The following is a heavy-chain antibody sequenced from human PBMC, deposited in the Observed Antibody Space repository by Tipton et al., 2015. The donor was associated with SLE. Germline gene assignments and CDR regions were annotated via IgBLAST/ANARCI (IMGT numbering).Heavy chain of an antibody. CDR2: IYYSGST. Sequence: LRLSCTVSGGSISSTTYYWGWIRQPPEKGLAWIGSIYYSGSTYYNPSFNSRVTIFVDTSKNQFSLKLSSVPAADTAVYYCARDRNYYDSSGYHDAFDIWGQGTMVTVSS. V-gene: IGHV4-39*02. D-gene: IGHD3-22*01. CDR3: ARDRNYYDSSGYHDAFDI. J-gene: IGHJ3*02. CDR1: GGSISSTTYY.